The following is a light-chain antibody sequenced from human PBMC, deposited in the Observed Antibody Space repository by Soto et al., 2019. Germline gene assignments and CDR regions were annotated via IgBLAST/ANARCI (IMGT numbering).Light chain of an antibody. CDR2: EGS. J-gene: IGLJ1*01. CDR1: SSDVGSYNL. V-gene: IGLV2-23*01. CDR3: CSYAGSSAYV. Sequence: SVLTQPSSLSGSPGQSITISCTGNSSDVGSYNLVSWYQQDPGKAPKPMIYEGSKRPSGVSNRFSGSKSGNTASLTISGLQAEDEADYYCCSYAGSSAYVFGTGTKVTVL.